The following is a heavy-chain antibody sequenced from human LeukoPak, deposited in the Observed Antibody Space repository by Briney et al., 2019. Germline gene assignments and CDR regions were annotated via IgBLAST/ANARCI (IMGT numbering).Heavy chain of an antibody. V-gene: IGHV4-59*01. J-gene: IGHJ5*02. CDR3: ARRRSLYDSSGYVWFDP. D-gene: IGHD3-22*01. Sequence: SETLSLTCTVSGGSISSYYWSWIRQPPGKGLEWIGYIYYSGSTNYNPSLKSRVTISVDTSKNQFSLKLSSVTAADTAVYYCARRRSLYDSSGYVWFDPWGQGTLVTVSS. CDR2: IYYSGST. CDR1: GGSISSYY.